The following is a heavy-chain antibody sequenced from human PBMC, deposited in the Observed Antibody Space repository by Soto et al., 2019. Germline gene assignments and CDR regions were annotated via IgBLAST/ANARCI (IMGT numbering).Heavy chain of an antibody. CDR1: GFTFDDYA. D-gene: IGHD2-15*01. CDR2: ISWNSGSI. J-gene: IGHJ3*02. V-gene: IGHV3-9*01. Sequence: EVQLVESGGGLVQPGRSLRLSCAASGFTFDDYAMHWVRQAPGKGLEWVSGISWNSGSIGYADSVKGRFTISRDNAKNSLYLQMSSLRAEDTALYYCAKDIRGGYCSGGSCYYGWGAFDIWGQGTMVTVSS. CDR3: AKDIRGGYCSGGSCYYGWGAFDI.